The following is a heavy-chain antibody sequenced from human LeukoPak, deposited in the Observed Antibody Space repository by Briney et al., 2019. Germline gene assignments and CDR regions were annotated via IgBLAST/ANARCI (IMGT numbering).Heavy chain of an antibody. J-gene: IGHJ4*02. Sequence: GESLKISCKGSGYSFTTYWIGWVRQMPGKGLEWMGIIYPGDSDTRYSPSFQGQVTLAADKSISTAYMQWNSLKASDTAIYCCTRRSCSGGRCYDYWGQGTLVTVSS. V-gene: IGHV5-51*01. CDR1: GYSFTTYW. CDR2: IYPGDSDT. CDR3: TRRSCSGGRCYDY. D-gene: IGHD2-15*01.